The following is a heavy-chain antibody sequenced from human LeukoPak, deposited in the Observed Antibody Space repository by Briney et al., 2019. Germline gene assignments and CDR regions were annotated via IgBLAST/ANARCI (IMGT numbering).Heavy chain of an antibody. V-gene: IGHV3-53*01. CDR1: GFTVSSNY. J-gene: IGHJ5*02. CDR2: IYSGGNT. CDR3: ARLSSHYGDYKVDP. Sequence: PGGSLRLSCAASGFTVSSNYMSWVRQAPGKGLEWVSVIYSGGNTYYADSVKGRFTISRDNSKNTVHLQMNSLRAEDTAVYYCARLSSHYGDYKVDPWGQGTLVTVSS. D-gene: IGHD4-17*01.